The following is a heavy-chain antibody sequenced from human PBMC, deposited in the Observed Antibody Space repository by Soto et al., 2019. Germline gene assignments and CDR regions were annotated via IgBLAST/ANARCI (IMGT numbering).Heavy chain of an antibody. Sequence: SETLSLNCAVYGGSFSGYYWSWIRQPPGKGLEWIGEINHSGSTNYNPSLKSRVTISADTSKNQFSLKLSSVTAADTAVYYCARGSEQWLVRYYYYYMDVWGKGTTVTVS. CDR2: INHSGST. CDR3: ARGSEQWLVRYYYYYMDV. D-gene: IGHD6-19*01. V-gene: IGHV4-34*01. J-gene: IGHJ6*03. CDR1: GGSFSGYY.